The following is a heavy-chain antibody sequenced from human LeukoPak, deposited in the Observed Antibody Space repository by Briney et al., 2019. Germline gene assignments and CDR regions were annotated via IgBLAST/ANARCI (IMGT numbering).Heavy chain of an antibody. CDR1: GFTFSDYN. D-gene: IGHD4/OR15-4a*01. CDR3: ARRAGAYSHPYDY. V-gene: IGHV3-11*01. CDR2: ISRSGSTK. Sequence: GGSLRLSCAASGFTFSDYNMRWIRQAPGKGLEWVSSISRSGSTKYYADSVKGRVTISRDNAKTSLFLQMNSLRAEDTAVYYCARRAGAYSHPYDYWSQGTLVTVSS. J-gene: IGHJ4*02.